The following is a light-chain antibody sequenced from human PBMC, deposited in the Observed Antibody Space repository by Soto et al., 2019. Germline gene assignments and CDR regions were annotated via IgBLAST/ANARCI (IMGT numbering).Light chain of an antibody. J-gene: IGKJ4*01. CDR3: QKYNTAPLT. V-gene: IGKV1-27*01. CDR2: GIS. CDR1: QSFSTY. Sequence: DIRMTQSPSPLSASVGDRVTITCRASQSFSTYLAWYQQKPGKVPKLMISGISTLQSGVPSRFSGSGYGTEFTLTISNLQPEDVATYYCQKYNTAPLTLGGGTKVDIK.